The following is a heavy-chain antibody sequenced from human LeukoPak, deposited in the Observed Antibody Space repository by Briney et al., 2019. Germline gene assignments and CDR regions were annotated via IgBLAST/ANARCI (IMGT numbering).Heavy chain of an antibody. J-gene: IGHJ6*02. Sequence: ASVKVSCKASGYTFTSYDINWVRQATGQGLEWMGWMNPNSGNTGYAQKFQGRVTMTRNTSISTAYMELRSLRSEDTAVYYCARGLPSSSWYWALGDYYYYGMDVWGQGTTVTVSS. V-gene: IGHV1-8*01. D-gene: IGHD6-13*01. CDR3: ARGLPSSSWYWALGDYYYYGMDV. CDR1: GYTFTSYD. CDR2: MNPNSGNT.